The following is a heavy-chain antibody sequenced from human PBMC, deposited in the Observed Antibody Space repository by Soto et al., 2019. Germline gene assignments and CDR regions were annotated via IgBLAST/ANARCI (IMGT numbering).Heavy chain of an antibody. CDR1: GFTFTSYN. CDR3: ARDDSFAFDI. D-gene: IGHD2-21*01. V-gene: IGHV3-48*01. J-gene: IGHJ3*02. CDR2: IRGTT. Sequence: GGSLRLSCAASGFTFTSYNMNWVRQAPEKGLEWVSYIRGTTHYADSVKGRFTISRDNARSSLYLQMNSLRADHTAVYYCARDDSFAFDIWGQGTMVTVS.